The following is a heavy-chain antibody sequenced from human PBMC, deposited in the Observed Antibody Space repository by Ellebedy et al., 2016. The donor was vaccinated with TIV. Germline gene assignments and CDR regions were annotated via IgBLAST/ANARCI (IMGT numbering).Heavy chain of an antibody. CDR3: AKLIQHTDRGAVDI. CDR1: GFSFRCYG. D-gene: IGHD2-21*01. V-gene: IGHV3-30*02. J-gene: IGHJ3*02. Sequence: GESLKISCAASGFSFRCYGMYWVRQAPGKGLEWAAFIQYDGSDKHYSDSVKGRFTVSRDSSKNTLYLQMNSLRPEDTAVYYCAKLIQHTDRGAVDIWGQGTMVTVSS. CDR2: IQYDGSDK.